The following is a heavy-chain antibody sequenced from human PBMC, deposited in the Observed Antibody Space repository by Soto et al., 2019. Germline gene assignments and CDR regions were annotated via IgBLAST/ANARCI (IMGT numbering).Heavy chain of an antibody. Sequence: EVQLVESGGGLVQPGRSLRLSCAASGFTFDDYAMHWVRQAPGKGLEWVSGISWNSGSIGYADSVKARFTMSRDNAKNFLYLQMNSRRAEDTALYFCAKDISGRGSYYYYHGMDVWGQGTTVTVSS. CDR3: AKDISGRGSYYYYHGMDV. D-gene: IGHD3-16*01. CDR1: GFTFDDYA. J-gene: IGHJ6*02. V-gene: IGHV3-9*01. CDR2: ISWNSGSI.